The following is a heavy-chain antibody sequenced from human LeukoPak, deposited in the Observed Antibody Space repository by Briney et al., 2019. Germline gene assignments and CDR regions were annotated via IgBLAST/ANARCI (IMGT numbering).Heavy chain of an antibody. CDR2: IIPIFGTA. Sequence: SVKVSCKASGGTFSSYAISWVRQAPGQGLEWMGGIIPIFGTANYAQKFQGRVTITTDESTSTAYMELSSLRSEDTAVYYCATGLGNANTLVVVPAAIKGYYYKDVWGKGTTVTVSS. J-gene: IGHJ6*03. CDR3: ATGLGNANTLVVVPAAIKGYYYKDV. CDR1: GGTFSSYA. V-gene: IGHV1-69*05. D-gene: IGHD2-2*02.